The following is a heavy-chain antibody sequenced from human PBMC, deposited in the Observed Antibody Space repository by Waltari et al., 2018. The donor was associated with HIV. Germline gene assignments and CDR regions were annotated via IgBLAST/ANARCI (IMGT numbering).Heavy chain of an antibody. CDR2: IDSGGST. J-gene: IGHJ4*02. D-gene: IGHD3-10*01. V-gene: IGHV3-66*01. Sequence: EVQLVESGGGLVQPGGSLRLSCAAPGFSVSSNYMSWVRQAPGKGLVWVSVIDSGGSTYYADSVKGRFTISRDNSKNTLYLQMNSLRAEDTAVYYCAWDEVVRGVYWGQGTLVTVSS. CDR3: AWDEVVRGVY. CDR1: GFSVSSNY.